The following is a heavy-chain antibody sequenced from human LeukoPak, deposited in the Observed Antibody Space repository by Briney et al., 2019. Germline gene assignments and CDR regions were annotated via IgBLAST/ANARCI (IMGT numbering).Heavy chain of an antibody. CDR2: ISRSGSII. D-gene: IGHD3-10*01. Sequence: GGSLRLSCAASGFTFSDYYMSWIRQAPGKGLVWVSYISRSGSIIYYADSVKGRFTISRDNAKNSLYLQMNSLRAEDTAVYYCARGLYDSGNYLPDYWGQGTLVTVSS. CDR3: ARGLYDSGNYLPDY. J-gene: IGHJ4*02. V-gene: IGHV3-11*01. CDR1: GFTFSDYY.